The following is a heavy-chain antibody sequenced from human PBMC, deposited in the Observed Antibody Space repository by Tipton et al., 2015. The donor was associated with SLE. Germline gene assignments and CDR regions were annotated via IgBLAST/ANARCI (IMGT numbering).Heavy chain of an antibody. CDR1: GFTFSSYA. D-gene: IGHD4-11*01. CDR2: ISYDGSNK. V-gene: IGHV3-30*04. Sequence: SLRLSCAASGFTFSSYAMHWVRQAPGKGLEWVAVISYDGSNKYYADSVKGRFTISRDNSKNTLYLQMNSLRAEDTAVYYCARDAVYNNLPPDYWGQGTLVTVSS. CDR3: ARDAVYNNLPPDY. J-gene: IGHJ4*02.